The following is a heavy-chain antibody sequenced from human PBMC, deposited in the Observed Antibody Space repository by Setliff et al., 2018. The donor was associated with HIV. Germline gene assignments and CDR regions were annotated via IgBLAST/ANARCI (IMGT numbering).Heavy chain of an antibody. V-gene: IGHV1-18*01. CDR2: LASYNDDA. J-gene: IGHJ4*02. Sequence: ASVKVSCKASGYTFTNYGITWVRQAPGHGLKWMGWLASYNDDANYAQNLQGRVTMTTDKSTSTAYMELRSLRSDDTAVYYCARGQYGDELFDYWGQGTLVTVSS. CDR1: GYTFTNYG. D-gene: IGHD4-17*01. CDR3: ARGQYGDELFDY.